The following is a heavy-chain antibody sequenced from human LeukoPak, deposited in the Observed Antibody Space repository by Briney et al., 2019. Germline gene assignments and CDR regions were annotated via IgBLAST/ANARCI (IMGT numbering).Heavy chain of an antibody. V-gene: IGHV1-69*13. D-gene: IGHD3-10*01. CDR1: GGTFSSYA. Sequence: GASVKVSCKASGGTFSSYAISWVRQAPGQGLEWMGGIIPIFGAANYAQKFQGRVTITADESTSTAYMELSSLRSEDTAVYYCAIEAMVRGVAWFDPWGQGTLVTVSS. CDR3: AIEAMVRGVAWFDP. J-gene: IGHJ5*02. CDR2: IIPIFGAA.